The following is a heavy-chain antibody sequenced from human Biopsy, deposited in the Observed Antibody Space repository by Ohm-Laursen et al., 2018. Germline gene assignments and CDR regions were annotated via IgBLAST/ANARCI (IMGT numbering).Heavy chain of an antibody. CDR1: GGSISSYY. CDR2: VYYSGTT. J-gene: IGHJ3*02. V-gene: IGHV4-59*08. D-gene: IGHD3-22*01. CDR3: GRREVVITHDAFDT. Sequence: GTLSLTCTVSGGSISSYYWTWIRQPPGKGLEWIGDVYYSGTTNRNPSLKSRVTILVDTSKNQFSLKLNSVTAADTAVYYCGRREVVITHDAFDTWGQGTMVTVSS.